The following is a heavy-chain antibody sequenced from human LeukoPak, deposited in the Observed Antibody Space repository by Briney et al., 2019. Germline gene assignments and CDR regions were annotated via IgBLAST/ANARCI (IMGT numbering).Heavy chain of an antibody. V-gene: IGHV4-4*07. J-gene: IGHJ4*02. CDR3: ASEKCSGGSCYSSYFDY. Sequence: PSETLSLTCTVSGNSFGDYYWSWIRQPAGKGLEWIGRIYTSGSTTYNPSLKSRVTISVDTSKNQFSLKLSSVTAADTAVYYCASEKCSGGSCYSSYFDYWGQGTLVTVSS. CDR2: IYTSGST. D-gene: IGHD2-15*01. CDR1: GNSFGDYY.